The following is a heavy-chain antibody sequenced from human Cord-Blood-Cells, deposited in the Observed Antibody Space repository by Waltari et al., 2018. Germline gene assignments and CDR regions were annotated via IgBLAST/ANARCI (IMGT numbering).Heavy chain of an antibody. Sequence: EVQLVESGGVVVQPGGSLRLSCAASGFTFDDYTMHWVRQAPGNGLWWVSLISWDGGSTYYADSVKGRFTISRDNSKNSLYLQMNSLRTEDTALYYCAIGVDYFDYWGQGTLVTVSS. CDR3: AIGVDYFDY. J-gene: IGHJ4*02. V-gene: IGHV3-43*01. CDR1: GFTFDDYT. CDR2: ISWDGGST.